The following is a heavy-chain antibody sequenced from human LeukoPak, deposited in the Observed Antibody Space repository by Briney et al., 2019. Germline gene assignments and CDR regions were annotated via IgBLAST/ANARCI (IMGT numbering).Heavy chain of an antibody. D-gene: IGHD2/OR15-2a*01. CDR2: IQPADSQT. CDR3: ARPANRGDAFDI. J-gene: IGHJ3*02. CDR1: GYSFTTYW. V-gene: IGHV5-51*01. Sequence: EESLKISCMGSGYSFTTYWIDWVRQVPGKGLEWMGLIQPADSQTRYNPSFQGQVTLSDDKSITTAYLQWSSLRASDTAMYYCARPANRGDAFDIWGQGTMVTVSS.